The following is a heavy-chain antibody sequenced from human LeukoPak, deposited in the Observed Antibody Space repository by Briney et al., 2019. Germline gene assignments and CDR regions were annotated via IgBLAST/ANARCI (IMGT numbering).Heavy chain of an antibody. CDR3: AKDSSSYDWGYMDV. CDR1: GFTFSTYA. Sequence: GGSLRLSCAASGFTFSTYAMSWVGQAPGKGLGWVSLIGGSDGRTRYADSVKGRFTISRDNSKNTLYLEMNSLRAEDTAVYYCAKDSSSYDWGYMDVWGKGTTVTISS. D-gene: IGHD3-22*01. J-gene: IGHJ6*03. CDR2: IGGSDGRT. V-gene: IGHV3-23*01.